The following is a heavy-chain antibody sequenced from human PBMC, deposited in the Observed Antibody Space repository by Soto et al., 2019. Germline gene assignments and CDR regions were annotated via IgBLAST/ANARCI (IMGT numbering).Heavy chain of an antibody. CDR1: GGSFSGYY. CDR3: ARDPNWNDEDYYYYYGMDF. D-gene: IGHD1-1*01. J-gene: IGHJ6*02. CDR2: INHSGST. Sequence: SETLSLTCAVYGGSFSGYYWSWIRQPPGKGLEWIGEINHSGSTNYNPSLKSRVTISVDTSKNQFSLKLSSVTAADTAVYYCARDPNWNDEDYYYYYGMDFWGQGTTVTVSS. V-gene: IGHV4-34*01.